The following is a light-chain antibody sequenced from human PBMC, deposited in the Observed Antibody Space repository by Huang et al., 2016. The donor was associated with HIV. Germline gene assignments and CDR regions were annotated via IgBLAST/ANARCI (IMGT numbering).Light chain of an antibody. CDR3: HQYVRYPWT. J-gene: IGKJ1*01. CDR1: QTFNNW. CDR2: KTS. Sequence: DIQMTQSPSTLSASLGDRVTITCRASQTFNNWLAWYQQKPGKAPKLLISKTSTLESGVPARFSGSASGTEFTLTISSLQPDDFATYFCHQYVRYPWTFGRGTKVEFK. V-gene: IGKV1-5*03.